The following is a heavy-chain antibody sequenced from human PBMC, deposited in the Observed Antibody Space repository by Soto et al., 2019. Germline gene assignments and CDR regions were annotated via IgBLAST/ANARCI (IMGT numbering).Heavy chain of an antibody. D-gene: IGHD6-19*01. CDR3: AKFFVAGTRGYFDS. J-gene: IGHJ4*02. V-gene: IGHV3-23*01. CDR1: GFIFSSYA. Sequence: LRLSCTASGFIFSSYAMSWVRQAPGKGLEWVSAISASGDNAYYADSVKGRFTISRDRSKSLYLQMKSLRAEDTAIYYCAKFFVAGTRGYFDSWGQGTLVTVSS. CDR2: ISASGDNA.